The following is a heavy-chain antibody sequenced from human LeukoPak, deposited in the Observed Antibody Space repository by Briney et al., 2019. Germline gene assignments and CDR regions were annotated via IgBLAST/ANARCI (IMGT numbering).Heavy chain of an antibody. CDR2: ISSSGSTI. D-gene: IGHD3-3*01. V-gene: IGHV3-11*04. Sequence: GGSLRLSCAASGFTFSDYYMSWVRQAPGKGLEWVSYISSSGSTIYYADSVKGRFTISRDNAKNSLYLQMNSLRAEDTAVYYCARDHKQDYDFWSGYYYYGMDVWGQGTTVTVSS. CDR3: ARDHKQDYDFWSGYYYYGMDV. CDR1: GFTFSDYY. J-gene: IGHJ6*02.